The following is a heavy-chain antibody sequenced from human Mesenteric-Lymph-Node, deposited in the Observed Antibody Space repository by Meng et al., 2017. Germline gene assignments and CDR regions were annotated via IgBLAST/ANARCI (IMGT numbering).Heavy chain of an antibody. Sequence: QVQLWQSGAEVKKPGSSVKVSCKASGGAFSPFAISWVRQAPGQGLEWMGGIHPNYGGTNSAQRFQGRVTMSRDTSISTAYLELSSLRPDDTAVYYCVRDFRVTDHWGQGTLVTVSS. CDR2: IHPNYGGT. D-gene: IGHD2-8*01. J-gene: IGHJ4*02. CDR1: GGAFSPFA. V-gene: IGHV1-2*02. CDR3: VRDFRVTDH.